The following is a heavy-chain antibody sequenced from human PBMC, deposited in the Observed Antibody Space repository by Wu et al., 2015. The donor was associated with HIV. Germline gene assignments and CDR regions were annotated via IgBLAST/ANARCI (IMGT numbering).Heavy chain of an antibody. CDR2: INDDTGDT. Sequence: QVQLVQSGAEVRKPGASVKVSCKTSGYTFTGYYMHWVRQAPGQGLEWMGWINDDTGDTRYAQKFQGRVTMTRDTSISTGYMELRRLTSDDLAVYFCVRRQNCNLNNYHFDYWGQERWSPSPQ. V-gene: IGHV1-2*02. D-gene: IGHD4-11*01. J-gene: IGHJ4*01. CDR3: VRRQNCNLNNYHFDY. CDR1: GYTFTGYY.